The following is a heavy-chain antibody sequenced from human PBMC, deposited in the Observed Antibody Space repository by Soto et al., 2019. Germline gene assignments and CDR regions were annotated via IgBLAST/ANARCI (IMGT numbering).Heavy chain of an antibody. V-gene: IGHV1-2*02. CDR1: GYIFTGYY. Sequence: ASVKVSCKASGYIFTGYYMRWVRQAPGQGLEWMGWINPNSGDTNYAQKFQGRVTMTRDTSISTAYMDLSRLRPDDTAVYYCARMVSGRYSNFDYWGQGTLVTVSS. CDR3: ARMVSGRYSNFDY. D-gene: IGHD1-26*01. J-gene: IGHJ4*02. CDR2: INPNSGDT.